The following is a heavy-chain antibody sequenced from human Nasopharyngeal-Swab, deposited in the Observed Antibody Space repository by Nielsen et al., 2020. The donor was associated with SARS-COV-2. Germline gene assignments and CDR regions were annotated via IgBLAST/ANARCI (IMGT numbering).Heavy chain of an antibody. V-gene: IGHV3-64D*06. CDR2: ISHDGGRT. CDR3: VKEGDSSGYCGCYDI. D-gene: IGHD3-22*01. J-gene: IGHJ3*02. Sequence: GVLKISCSASGFTFSTWPMHWVRQAPGKGPEFVSAISHDGGRTHYADSVKDRFIISRDNSKNTMDLQMTSLRVEDTAMYYCVKEGDSSGYCGCYDIWGQGTVVTVSP. CDR1: GFTFSTWP.